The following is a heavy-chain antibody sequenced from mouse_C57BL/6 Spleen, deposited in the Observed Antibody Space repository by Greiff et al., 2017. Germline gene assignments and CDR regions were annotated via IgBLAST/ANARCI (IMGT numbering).Heavy chain of an antibody. Sequence: QVQLKESGPGLVAPSQSLSITCTVSGFSLTSYGVHWVRQPPGKGLEWLVVIWSDGSTPYNSALKSRLSISNYNAKNQVFLKMNSLQTDDTSMYYCARHGQIYQTMIKDYAMDYWGQGTSVTVSS. D-gene: IGHD2-4*01. V-gene: IGHV2-6-1*01. CDR1: GFSLTSYG. CDR3: ARHGQIYQTMIKDYAMDY. CDR2: IWSDGST. J-gene: IGHJ4*01.